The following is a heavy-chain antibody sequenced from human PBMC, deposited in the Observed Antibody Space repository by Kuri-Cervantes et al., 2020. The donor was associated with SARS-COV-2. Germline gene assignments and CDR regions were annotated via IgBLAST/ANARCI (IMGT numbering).Heavy chain of an antibody. CDR3: ARDGGIAVGAHFDY. Sequence: GESLKISCAASGFTFSSYSMNWVRQAPGKGLEWVSSISSSSSYIYYADSVKGRFTISRDNAKNSLYLQMNSLRAEDTAVYYCARDGGIAVGAHFDYWGQGTLVTVSS. J-gene: IGHJ4*02. CDR1: GFTFSSYS. V-gene: IGHV3-21*01. CDR2: ISSSSSYI. D-gene: IGHD6-19*01.